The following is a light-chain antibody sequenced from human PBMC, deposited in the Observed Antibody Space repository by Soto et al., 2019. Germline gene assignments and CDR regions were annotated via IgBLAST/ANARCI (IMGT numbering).Light chain of an antibody. V-gene: IGKV3-11*01. J-gene: IGKJ5*01. CDR2: DAS. CDR3: QQRSNWPPPIT. CDR1: QSVSSY. Sequence: EIVLTQSPATLSLSPGERATLSCRASQSVSSYLAWYQQKPGQAPRLLIYDASNRAIGIPARFSGSGSGTDFTLTISSLEPEDFAVYYRQQRSNWPPPITFGQGTRLEIK.